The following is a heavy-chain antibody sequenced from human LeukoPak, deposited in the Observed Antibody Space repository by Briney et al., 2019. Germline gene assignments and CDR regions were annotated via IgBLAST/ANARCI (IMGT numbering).Heavy chain of an antibody. V-gene: IGHV3-53*01. CDR1: GFTVSSNY. J-gene: IGHJ4*02. CDR2: IYSGGST. D-gene: IGHD3-22*01. CDR3: ARDAGDSGGYYLAY. Sequence: PGGSLRLSCAASGFTVSSNYMSWVRQAPGKGLEWVSVIYSGGSTYYADSVKGRFTIPRDNSKNTLYLQMNSLRAEDTAVYYCARDAGDSGGYYLAYWGQGTLVTVSS.